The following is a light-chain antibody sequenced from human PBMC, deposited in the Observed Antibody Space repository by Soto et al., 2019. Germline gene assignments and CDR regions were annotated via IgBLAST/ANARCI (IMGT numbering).Light chain of an antibody. Sequence: QSVPAQAASVSGSPGQSITISCTGTSSDVGGYNYVSWYQQFPGKVPKLLIYNVSNRPSGVSNRFSGSKSGNTASLTLSGLQAEDKADYFCTSSTSGSLYVFGTGTKVTVL. J-gene: IGLJ1*01. CDR1: SSDVGGYNY. CDR3: TSSTSGSLYV. CDR2: NVS. V-gene: IGLV2-14*01.